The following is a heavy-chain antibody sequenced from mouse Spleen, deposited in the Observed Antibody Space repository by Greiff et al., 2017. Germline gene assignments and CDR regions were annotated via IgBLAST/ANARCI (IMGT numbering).Heavy chain of an antibody. V-gene: IGHV1-81*01. J-gene: IGHJ3*01. CDR2: IYPRSGNT. Sequence: QVQLKQSGAELARPGASVKLSCKASGYTFTSYGISWVKQRTGQGLEWIGEIYPRSGNTYYNEKFKGKATLTADKSSSTAYMELRSLTSEDSAVYFCARGGGNYVWFAYWGQGTLVTVSA. CDR3: ARGGGNYVWFAY. D-gene: IGHD2-1*01. CDR1: GYTFTSYG.